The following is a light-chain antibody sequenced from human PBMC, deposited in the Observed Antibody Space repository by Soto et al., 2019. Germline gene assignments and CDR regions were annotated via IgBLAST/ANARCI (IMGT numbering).Light chain of an antibody. V-gene: IGKV1-17*03. Sequence: DIQMTQSPSAMSASVGDRVTISCQASQDIGNHLAWFQQKPGKVPQRLIYAASSLQTGVPSRFSGSGSGTDFTLTINSLQPEDFATYYCLQHDSFPPTFGQGTRLEIK. J-gene: IGKJ5*01. CDR1: QDIGNH. CDR3: LQHDSFPPT. CDR2: AAS.